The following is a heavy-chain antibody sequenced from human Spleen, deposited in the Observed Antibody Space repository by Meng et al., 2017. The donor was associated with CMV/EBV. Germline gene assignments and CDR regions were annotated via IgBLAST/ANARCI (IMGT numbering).Heavy chain of an antibody. CDR1: GASVSSDDYH. D-gene: IGHD1-26*01. CDR2: IYNTGRD. Sequence: GSLRLSCTVSGASVSSDDYHWSWIRQPPGKELEWIGQIYNTGRDTYNPSLKSRVTISIDTSKNQFSLKLSSVTAADTAVYYCARLYRGYYYGMDVWGQGTTVTVSS. J-gene: IGHJ6*02. V-gene: IGHV4-61*08. CDR3: ARLYRGYYYGMDV.